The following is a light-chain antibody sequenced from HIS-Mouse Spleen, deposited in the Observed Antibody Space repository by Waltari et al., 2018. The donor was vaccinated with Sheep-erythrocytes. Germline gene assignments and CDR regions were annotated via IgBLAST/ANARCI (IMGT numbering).Light chain of an antibody. CDR1: SSAVGGYNY. V-gene: IGLV2-11*01. CDR3: CSYAGSYNWV. Sequence: QSALTQPRSVSGSPGQSVTISCTGTSSAVGGYNYVSWYQQHPGKAPKLMSYDVSKRPSGVPDRFSGSKSGNTASLTISGLQAEDEADYYCCSYAGSYNWVFGGGTKLTVL. J-gene: IGLJ3*02. CDR2: DVS.